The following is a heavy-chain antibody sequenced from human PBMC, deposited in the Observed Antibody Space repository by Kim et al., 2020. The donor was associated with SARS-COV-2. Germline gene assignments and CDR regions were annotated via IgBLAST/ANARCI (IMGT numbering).Heavy chain of an antibody. CDR3: ARALAGSFDAFDI. Sequence: YNPSLKSRVTISVDTSKNQFSLKLSSVTAADTAVYYCARALAGSFDAFDIWGQGTMVTVSS. V-gene: IGHV4-39*01. J-gene: IGHJ3*02.